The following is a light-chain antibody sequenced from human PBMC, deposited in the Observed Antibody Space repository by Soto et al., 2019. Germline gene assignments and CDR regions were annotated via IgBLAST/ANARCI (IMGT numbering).Light chain of an antibody. CDR3: HQRSSWPLT. V-gene: IGKV3-11*01. CDR1: QSVTKS. J-gene: IGKJ4*01. Sequence: EVVLTQSPATLSLSPGERAPLSCRASQSVTKSLDWYQQKPGPALRLVMYDVSKRATGIQARCSGSGSGTDFPLTISILEPADFAVYYCHQRSSWPLTFGGGTKRVIK. CDR2: DVS.